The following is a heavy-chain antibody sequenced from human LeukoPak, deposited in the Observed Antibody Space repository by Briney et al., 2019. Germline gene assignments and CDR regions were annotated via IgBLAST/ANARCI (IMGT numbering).Heavy chain of an antibody. J-gene: IGHJ4*02. CDR3: ARGYYMNLVHYYFDY. CDR2: MSTIGTT. D-gene: IGHD3/OR15-3a*01. V-gene: IGHV4-4*07. CDR1: GVSISGDC. Sequence: PAETLSLPCTVSGVSISGDCWSWIRQPAGKGLEWIGCMSTIGTTFYNPSLKSRVTMSGDSSKNQFSLQLTSVTAADTAVYYCARGYYMNLVHYYFDYWGQGTLVTVSS.